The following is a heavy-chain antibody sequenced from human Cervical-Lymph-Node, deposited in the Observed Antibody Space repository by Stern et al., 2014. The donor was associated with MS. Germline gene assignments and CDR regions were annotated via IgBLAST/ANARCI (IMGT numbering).Heavy chain of an antibody. CDR2: IDWDDDK. Sequence: QITLKESGPALVKPTQTLTLTCTFSGFSLSTSGMCVSWIRQPPGKALEWLALIDWDDDKYYSTSLKTRLTISKDTSKNQVVLTMTNMDPVDTATYYCARIRGGSCYRGPFDYWGQGTLVTVSS. CDR3: ARIRGGSCYRGPFDY. V-gene: IGHV2-70*01. D-gene: IGHD2-15*01. CDR1: GFSLSTSGMC. J-gene: IGHJ4*02.